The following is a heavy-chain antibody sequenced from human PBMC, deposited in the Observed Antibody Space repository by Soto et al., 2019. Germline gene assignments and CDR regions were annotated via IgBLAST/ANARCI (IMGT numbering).Heavy chain of an antibody. J-gene: IGHJ4*02. V-gene: IGHV3-43D*03. CDR2: ISWDGGST. Sequence: GGSLRLSCAASGFTFDDYAMHWVRQAPGKGLEWVSLISWDGGSTYYADSVKGRFTISRDNSKNYLYLQMNSLRAEDTSLYYCAKDTHPGTSSCPDYWGQGTLVTVSS. D-gene: IGHD2-2*01. CDR1: GFTFDDYA. CDR3: AKDTHPGTSSCPDY.